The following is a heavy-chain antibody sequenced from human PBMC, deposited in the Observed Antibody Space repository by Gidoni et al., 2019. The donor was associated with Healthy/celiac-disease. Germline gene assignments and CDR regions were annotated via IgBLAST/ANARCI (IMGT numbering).Heavy chain of an antibody. CDR1: GCTLSSYA. D-gene: IGHD2-15*01. CDR3: AKDLVVTDSGY. J-gene: IGHJ4*02. Sequence: EVQLLESGRGLVQTGGSLRLSCAAAGCTLSSYAMRWVRQAPGKGLEGVSAISGSGGSTYYADSVKGRFTISRDNSKNTLYLQMTSLRAEDTAVYYCAKDLVVTDSGYWGQGTLVTVSS. V-gene: IGHV3-23*01. CDR2: ISGSGGST.